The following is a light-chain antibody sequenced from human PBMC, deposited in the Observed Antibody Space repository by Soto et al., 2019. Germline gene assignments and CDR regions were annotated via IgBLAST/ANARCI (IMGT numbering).Light chain of an antibody. J-gene: IGKJ1*01. CDR1: QSISHY. CDR2: DAS. Sequence: DIQMNQSPSTLSAYKGDRVTITCRASQSISHYLAWYQQKPGKAPKLLIFDASSLGSGVPSRFSGRGSGTEFTLTISSLQPDDFATYYCQQYNSYSTFGQGTKV. CDR3: QQYNSYST. V-gene: IGKV1-5*01.